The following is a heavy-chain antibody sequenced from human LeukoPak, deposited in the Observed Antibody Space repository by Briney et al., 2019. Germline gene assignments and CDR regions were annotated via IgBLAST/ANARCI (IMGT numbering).Heavy chain of an antibody. J-gene: IGHJ5*02. CDR3: ARDGGVGEDMVRRVIYAWFDP. CDR2: IYTSGST. V-gene: IGHV4-4*07. D-gene: IGHD3-10*01. CDR1: GGSISSYY. Sequence: PSETLSLTCTVSGGSISSYYWSWIRQPAGKGLEWIGRIYTSGSTNYNPSLKSRVTMSVDTSKNQFSLKLSSVTAADTAVYYCARDGGVGEDMVRRVIYAWFDPWGQGTLVTVSS.